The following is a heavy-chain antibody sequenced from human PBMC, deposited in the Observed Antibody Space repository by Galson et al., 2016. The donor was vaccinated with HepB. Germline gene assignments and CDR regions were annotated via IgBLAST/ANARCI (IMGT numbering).Heavy chain of an antibody. CDR1: GFTFSDYY. CDR3: ARANTRGVIDWYFNL. Sequence: SLRLSCAASGFTFSDYYMAWIRQAPGKGLEWLSHLSPSSAYSRYAASVKGRFSISIDNANNSLFLQLSSLRAEDTAVYFCARANTRGVIDWYFNLWGRGTLVAVSS. CDR2: LSPSSAYS. D-gene: IGHD3-10*01. J-gene: IGHJ2*01. V-gene: IGHV3-11*06.